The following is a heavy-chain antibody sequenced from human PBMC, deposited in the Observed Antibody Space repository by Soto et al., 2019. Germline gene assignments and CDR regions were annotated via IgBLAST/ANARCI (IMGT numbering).Heavy chain of an antibody. J-gene: IGHJ6*03. V-gene: IGHV3-21*01. CDR2: ISSSSSYI. Sequence: GGSLRLSCAASGFTFSSYSMNWVRQAPGKGLEWVSSISSSSSYIYYADSVKGRFTISRDNAKNSLYLQMNSLRAEDTAVYYCARGFSEWLRGDRDYMDVWGKGTTVTVSS. CDR3: ARGFSEWLRGDRDYMDV. D-gene: IGHD5-12*01. CDR1: GFTFSSYS.